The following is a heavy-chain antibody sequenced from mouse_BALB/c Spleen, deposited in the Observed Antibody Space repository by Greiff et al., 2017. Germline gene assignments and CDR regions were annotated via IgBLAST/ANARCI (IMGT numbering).Heavy chain of an antibody. CDR1: GYTFTSYT. D-gene: IGHD1-1*02. CDR3: ARVVRRYFDY. J-gene: IGHJ2*01. CDR2: INPSSGYT. Sequence: VQLQQSAAELARPGASVKMSCKASGYTFTSYTMHWVKQRPGQGLEWIGYINPSSGYTEYNQKFKDKTTLTADKSSSTAYMQLSSLTSEDSAVYYCARVVRRYFDYWGQGTTLTVSS. V-gene: IGHV1-4*02.